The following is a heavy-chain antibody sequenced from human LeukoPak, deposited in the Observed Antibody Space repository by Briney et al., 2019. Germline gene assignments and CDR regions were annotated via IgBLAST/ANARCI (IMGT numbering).Heavy chain of an antibody. J-gene: IGHJ4*02. V-gene: IGHV4-39*07. CDR2: IYYSGST. D-gene: IGHD6-13*01. Sequence: PSETLSLTCTVSGGSISSNSYYWGWIRQPLGKELEWIGSIYYSGSTYYNPSLKSRVTISVDTSKNQFSLKLSSVTAADTAVYYCARATPRYSSSWYFDYWGQGTLVTVSS. CDR3: ARATPRYSSSWYFDY. CDR1: GGSISSNSYY.